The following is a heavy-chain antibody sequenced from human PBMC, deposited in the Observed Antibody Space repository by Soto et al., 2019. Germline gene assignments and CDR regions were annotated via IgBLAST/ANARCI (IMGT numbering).Heavy chain of an antibody. Sequence: EVQLLESGGSLVQPGGSLRLSCAASGFTFSNSAMTWVRQAPGQGLEWVSSLSGGGDSTYYADYVKGRFTISRDNFKNTLYLQMSSLRAEDTAVYYCVKAAYFYYGMDVWGQGTTVTVSS. CDR1: GFTFSNSA. CDR2: LSGGGDST. V-gene: IGHV3-23*01. CDR3: VKAAYFYYGMDV. J-gene: IGHJ6*02. D-gene: IGHD6-25*01.